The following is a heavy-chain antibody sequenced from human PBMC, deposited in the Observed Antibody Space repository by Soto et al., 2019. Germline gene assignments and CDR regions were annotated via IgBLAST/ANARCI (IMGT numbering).Heavy chain of an antibody. CDR3: ASRPYSSSRPFDY. CDR2: ISYDGSNK. Sequence: QPGGSLRLSCAASGFTFSSYAMHWVRQAPGKVLEWVAVISYDGSNKYYADSVKGRFTISRDNSKNTLYLQMNSLRAEDTAVYYCASRPYSSSRPFDYWGQGTLVTVSS. V-gene: IGHV3-30-3*01. J-gene: IGHJ4*02. D-gene: IGHD6-6*01. CDR1: GFTFSSYA.